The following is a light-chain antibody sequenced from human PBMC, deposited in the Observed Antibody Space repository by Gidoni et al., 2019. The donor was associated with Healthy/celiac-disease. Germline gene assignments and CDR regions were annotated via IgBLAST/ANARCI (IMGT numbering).Light chain of an antibody. CDR1: SSDVGGYNY. J-gene: IGLJ2*01. CDR3: SSYTSSSTLVV. V-gene: IGLV2-14*01. Sequence: SALTQPASVSGSPGQSITISCTGTSSDVGGYNYVSWYQQHPGTAPKLMIYDVSNRPSGVSNRFSGSKSGNTASLTISGLQAEDEADYYCSSYTSSSTLVVFGGGTKLTVL. CDR2: DVS.